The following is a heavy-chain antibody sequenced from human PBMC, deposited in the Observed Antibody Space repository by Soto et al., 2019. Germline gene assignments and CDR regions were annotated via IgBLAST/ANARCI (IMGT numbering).Heavy chain of an antibody. V-gene: IGHV5-51*01. Sequence: GESLKISCQAFGYNFTNYRIGWVRQMPGKGLEWMGIIYPGDSDISYSPSFQGQVIISADKSISTAYLQWSSLKASDTAMYYCAILSSCIHSGGYYNRHDAFDIWGQGAMVTVSS. CDR2: IYPGDSDI. J-gene: IGHJ3*02. CDR3: AILSSCIHSGGYYNRHDAFDI. CDR1: GYNFTNYR. D-gene: IGHD3-22*01.